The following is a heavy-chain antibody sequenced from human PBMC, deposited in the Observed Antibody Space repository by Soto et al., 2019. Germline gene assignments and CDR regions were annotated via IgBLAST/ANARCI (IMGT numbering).Heavy chain of an antibody. CDR2: INAGNGDT. J-gene: IGHJ4*02. D-gene: IGHD4-17*01. Sequence: ASVKVSCKASGYTFTAYAIHWVRQAPGQGLEWMAWINAGNGDTKYSQKFQGRVTVTRDTSASTVYMELSSLRSEDTAVYYCARDSDASVTHWGQGTLVTLSS. CDR3: ARDSDASVTH. CDR1: GYTFTAYA. V-gene: IGHV1-3*01.